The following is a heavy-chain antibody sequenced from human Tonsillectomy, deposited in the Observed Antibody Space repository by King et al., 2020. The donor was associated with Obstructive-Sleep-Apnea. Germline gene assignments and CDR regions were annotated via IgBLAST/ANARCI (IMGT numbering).Heavy chain of an antibody. CDR2: IYYSGST. V-gene: IGHV4-59*01. Sequence: VQLQESGPGLVKPSETLSLTCTVSGGSISSYYWSWIRQPPGKGLEWIGYIYYSGSTNYNPSLKSRVTISVDTSKNQFSLKLSSLTAADTAVYYCARLYCSSTSCYSPRLGMDVWGQGTTVTVSS. D-gene: IGHD2-2*01. CDR1: GGSISSYY. J-gene: IGHJ6*02. CDR3: ARLYCSSTSCYSPRLGMDV.